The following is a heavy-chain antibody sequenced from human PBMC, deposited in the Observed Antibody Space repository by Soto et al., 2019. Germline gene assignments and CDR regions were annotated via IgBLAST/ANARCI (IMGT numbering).Heavy chain of an antibody. CDR3: ARATVTTLMGSDYGMDV. CDR2: IYYSGST. V-gene: IGHV4-59*12. J-gene: IGHJ6*02. D-gene: IGHD4-17*01. Sequence: SETLSLTCTVSDGSISSYYWGWIRQPPGKGLEWIGYIYYSGSTYYNPSLKSRVTISVDTSKNQFSLKLSSVTAADTAVYYCARATVTTLMGSDYGMDVWGQGTTVTVSS. CDR1: DGSISSYY.